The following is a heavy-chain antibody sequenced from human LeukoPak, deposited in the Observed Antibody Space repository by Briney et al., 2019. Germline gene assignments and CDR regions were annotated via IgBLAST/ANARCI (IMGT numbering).Heavy chain of an antibody. Sequence: PGGSLRLSCAASGFTFSDHYMDWVRQAPGKGLEWVGRIRNKANSYTTEYAASVKGRFTISRSDSENSLYLQMNSLKTEDTALYYCARGTSYSSSSLPFGYWGQGTLVTVSS. D-gene: IGHD6-6*01. CDR2: IRNKANSYTT. J-gene: IGHJ4*02. V-gene: IGHV3-72*01. CDR1: GFTFSDHY. CDR3: ARGTSYSSSSLPFGY.